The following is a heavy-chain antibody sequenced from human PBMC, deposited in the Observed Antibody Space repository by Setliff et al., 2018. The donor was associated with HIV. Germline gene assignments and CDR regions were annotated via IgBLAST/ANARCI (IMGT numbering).Heavy chain of an antibody. Sequence: ASVKVSCKVSGYTLSELSRHWVRQVTGQGLEWMGWMNPKSGNTGFAQKFQDRVIMTRNASISTAYMELSSLRSEDTAVYFCARGAYCTNGVCYVLLDHWGQGTLVTVSS. CDR3: ARGAYCTNGVCYVLLDH. CDR2: MNPKSGNT. CDR1: GYTLSELS. V-gene: IGHV1-8*01. J-gene: IGHJ4*02. D-gene: IGHD2-8*01.